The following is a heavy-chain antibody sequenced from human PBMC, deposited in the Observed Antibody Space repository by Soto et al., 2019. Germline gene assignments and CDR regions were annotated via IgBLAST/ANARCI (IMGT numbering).Heavy chain of an antibody. Sequence: GGSLRLSCVASRFTFSTYEMHWVRQAPGKGLEWASYISSGGSTVYYADSVKGRFTISRDNTRNSLYLQMNSLRDEDTALYYCVRYCSTTLCNGVATRTFDYWGQGTLVTVSS. D-gene: IGHD2-2*01. CDR1: RFTFSTYE. CDR2: ISSGGSTV. J-gene: IGHJ4*02. V-gene: IGHV3-48*03. CDR3: VRYCSTTLCNGVATRTFDY.